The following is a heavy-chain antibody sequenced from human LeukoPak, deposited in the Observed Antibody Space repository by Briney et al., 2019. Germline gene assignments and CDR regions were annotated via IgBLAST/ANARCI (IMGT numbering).Heavy chain of an antibody. Sequence: GGSLRLSCAASGFTFSSYWMSWVRQAPGKGLEWVANIKQDGSEKYYVDSVKGRFTISRDNAKNSLYLQMNSLRAEDTAVYYCARTKPISSSRYYYYYGMDVWGQGTTVTVSS. D-gene: IGHD6-13*01. V-gene: IGHV3-7*03. CDR1: GFTFSSYW. CDR3: ARTKPISSSRYYYYYGMDV. J-gene: IGHJ6*02. CDR2: IKQDGSEK.